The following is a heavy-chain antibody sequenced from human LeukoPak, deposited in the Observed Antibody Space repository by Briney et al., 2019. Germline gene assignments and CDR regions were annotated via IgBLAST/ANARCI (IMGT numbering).Heavy chain of an antibody. CDR2: IYYSGST. V-gene: IGHV4-59*12. D-gene: IGHD2-15*01. Sequence: PSETLSLTCTVSGGSISSYYWSWIRQPPGKGLEWIGYIYYSGSTNYNPSLKSRVTISVDRSKNQFSLKLSSVTAADTAVYYCARASPLELLLDAFDIWGQGTMVTVSS. CDR1: GGSISSYY. CDR3: ARASPLELLLDAFDI. J-gene: IGHJ3*02.